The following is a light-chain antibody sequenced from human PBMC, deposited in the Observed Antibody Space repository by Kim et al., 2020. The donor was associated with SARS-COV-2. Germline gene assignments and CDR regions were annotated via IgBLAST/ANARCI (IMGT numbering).Light chain of an antibody. V-gene: IGKV3-11*01. CDR2: DAS. CDR3: QQRISWPAT. Sequence: EIVLTQSPVTLSLSPGERATLSCRASQSVSSYLAWYQQKPGQPPRLLIYDASNRATGIPARFSGSGSGTDFTLTISSLEPEDFAVYYCQQRISWPATFGGGTNVDIK. CDR1: QSVSSY. J-gene: IGKJ4*01.